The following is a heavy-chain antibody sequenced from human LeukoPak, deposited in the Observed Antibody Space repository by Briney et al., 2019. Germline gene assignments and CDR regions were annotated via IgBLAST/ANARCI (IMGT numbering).Heavy chain of an antibody. CDR2: IGIRGDT. Sequence: PGGSLRLSCAASGFTFIDYDMHWVRQVIGKGLEWVSAIGIRGDTHYSGSVKGRFTISRENAESSLYLQMNSLGAEDTAVYYCAKVSSHYCSSTSCYFDYWGQGTLVTVSS. CDR3: AKVSSHYCSSTSCYFDY. CDR1: GFTFIDYD. V-gene: IGHV3-13*01. D-gene: IGHD2-2*01. J-gene: IGHJ4*02.